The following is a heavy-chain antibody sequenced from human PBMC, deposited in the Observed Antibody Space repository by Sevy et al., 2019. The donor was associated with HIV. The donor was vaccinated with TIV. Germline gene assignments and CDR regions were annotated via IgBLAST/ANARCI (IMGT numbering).Heavy chain of an antibody. V-gene: IGHV3-49*04. J-gene: IGHJ4*02. D-gene: IGHD6-19*01. CDR2: IKTKTYGGTT. CDR1: GFTFSDYA. CDR3: TRDLYGSGWFYFDY. Sequence: GGSLRLSCTASGFTFSDYAMSWVRQAPGKGLEWVGFIKTKTYGGTTEYAASVKGRFIISREDSKNMAYLQMNSLKTEDTAVYYCTRDLYGSGWFYFDYWGQGTLVTVSS.